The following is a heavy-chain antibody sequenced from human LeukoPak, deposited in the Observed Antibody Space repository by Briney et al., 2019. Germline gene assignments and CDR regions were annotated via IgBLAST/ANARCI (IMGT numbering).Heavy chain of an antibody. CDR2: ISYDGSNK. CDR3: AEDITMIVVAHSGFDP. D-gene: IGHD3-22*01. V-gene: IGHV3-30*18. Sequence: PGGSLRLSCAASGFTFSSYGMHWVRQAPGKGLEWVAVISYDGSNKYYADSVKGRFTISRDNSKNTLYLQMNSLRAEDTAVYYCAEDITMIVVAHSGFDPWGQGTLVTVSS. CDR1: GFTFSSYG. J-gene: IGHJ5*02.